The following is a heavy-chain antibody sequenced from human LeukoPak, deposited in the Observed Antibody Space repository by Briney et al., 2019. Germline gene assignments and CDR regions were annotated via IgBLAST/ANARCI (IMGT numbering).Heavy chain of an antibody. CDR3: ARENIMITFGGVITLFDY. CDR1: GGSISSHY. Sequence: SETLSLTCTVPGGSISSHYWSWIRQPAGKGLEWIGRIYTSWSTNYNPSLKSRVTMSVDTSKSQFSLQLSSVTAADTAVYYCARENIMITFGGVITLFDYWGQGTLVTVSS. CDR2: IYTSWST. V-gene: IGHV4-4*07. D-gene: IGHD3-16*02. J-gene: IGHJ4*02.